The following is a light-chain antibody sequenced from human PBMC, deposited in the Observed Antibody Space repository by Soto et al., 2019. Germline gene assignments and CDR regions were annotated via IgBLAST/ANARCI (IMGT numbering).Light chain of an antibody. CDR1: QTIMTY. CDR3: QQSYNSPQT. CDR2: AAS. Sequence: EIQMTQSPSSVSASIGDTVTITCRASQTIMTYLNWYQLKPGKPPRLLIYAASSLQSGVPSRFSGSGSGTDFTLTISSLQPEDFATYSCQQSYNSPQTFGQGTKVDIK. J-gene: IGKJ1*01. V-gene: IGKV1-39*01.